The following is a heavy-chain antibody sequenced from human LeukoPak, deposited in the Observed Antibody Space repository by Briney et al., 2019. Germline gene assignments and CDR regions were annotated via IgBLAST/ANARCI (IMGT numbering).Heavy chain of an antibody. D-gene: IGHD3-16*01. Sequence: GGSLRLSCAASAFTFSTYWMHWVRQAPGKGLVGVSRINSDGSSTSYADSVKGRFTISRDNAKNTLYLQMNSLRAEDTAVYYCARGDVFFDNWGQGTLVTVSS. CDR1: AFTFSTYW. J-gene: IGHJ4*02. CDR2: INSDGSST. CDR3: ARGDVFFDN. V-gene: IGHV3-74*01.